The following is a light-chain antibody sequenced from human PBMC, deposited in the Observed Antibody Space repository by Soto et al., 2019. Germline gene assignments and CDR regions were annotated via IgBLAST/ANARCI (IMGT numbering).Light chain of an antibody. V-gene: IGLV2-23*01. CDR3: YSYGRTNVL. CDR1: SSDVGSSNL. Sequence: QSALTQPASVSGSPGQWITISCTGTSSDVGSSNLVSWYQQNPGKAPKLVFYEGTKRPSGVSDRFSGSKSGNTFALTIFGLQGEDEAYYSFYSYGRTNVLLGGGTKLTVL. J-gene: IGLJ2*01. CDR2: EGT.